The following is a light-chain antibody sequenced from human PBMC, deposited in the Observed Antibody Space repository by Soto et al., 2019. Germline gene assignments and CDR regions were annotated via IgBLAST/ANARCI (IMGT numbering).Light chain of an antibody. CDR2: AAS. J-gene: IGKJ5*01. Sequence: IQLTQSPSSLSASVGDRVTITCRASQGINSFLAWYQQKPGKAPKLLIYAASTLQSGVPSRFSGSGFGTDFTLTITSLQPEDFATYYCQQSYGTPITFGQGTRLEIK. V-gene: IGKV1-39*01. CDR3: QQSYGTPIT. CDR1: QGINSF.